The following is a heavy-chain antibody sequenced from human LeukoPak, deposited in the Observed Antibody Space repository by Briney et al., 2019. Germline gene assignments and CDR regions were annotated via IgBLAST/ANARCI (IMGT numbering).Heavy chain of an antibody. CDR1: GFTFSDYN. CDR3: ACRPAGGWYGKFDY. Sequence: GGSLRLSCAASGFTFSDYNMRRIRQAPGKGLEWVSSISRSGSTKYYADSVKGRFTISRDNAKNSLFLQMNSLRAEDTAVYYCACRPAGGWYGKFDYWGQGTLVTVSS. CDR2: ISRSGSTK. D-gene: IGHD6-19*01. J-gene: IGHJ4*02. V-gene: IGHV3-11*04.